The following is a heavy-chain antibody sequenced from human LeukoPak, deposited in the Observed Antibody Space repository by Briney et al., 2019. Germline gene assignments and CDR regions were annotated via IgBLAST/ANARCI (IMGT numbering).Heavy chain of an antibody. CDR3: AKILSGTYSFDL. Sequence: GGSLRLSCTASGSTFSTYPMTWVRQAPGQGLEWVSAISGNSVTIYYADSVKGRFTISRDNSKNTLYLQMYSLRAEDTAVYYCAKILSGTYSFDLWGQGTLVAVSS. J-gene: IGHJ4*02. V-gene: IGHV3-23*01. CDR1: GSTFSTYP. D-gene: IGHD1-26*01. CDR2: ISGNSVTI.